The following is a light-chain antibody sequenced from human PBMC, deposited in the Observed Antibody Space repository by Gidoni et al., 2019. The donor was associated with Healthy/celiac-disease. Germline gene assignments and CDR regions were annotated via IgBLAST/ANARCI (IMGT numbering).Light chain of an antibody. CDR3: QAWDSSTAV. V-gene: IGLV3-1*01. CDR1: KLGDKY. CDR2: QDS. Sequence: SYELTKPPSVSVSPGQTASITCSGDKLGDKYACWYQQKPGQSPVLVIYQDSKRLSGIPERFSGSNSGNTATLTISGTQAMDEADYYCQAWDSSTAVFGGGTKLTVL. J-gene: IGLJ2*01.